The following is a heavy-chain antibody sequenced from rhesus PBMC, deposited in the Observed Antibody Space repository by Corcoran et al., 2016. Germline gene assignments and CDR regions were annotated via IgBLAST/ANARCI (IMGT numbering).Heavy chain of an antibody. D-gene: IGHD6-31*01. Sequence: QVTLKESGPALVKPTQTLTLTCTFSGFSIITRGMGVGWIRQPSGKAREWLALIYWEDDKYYTTSLQSRLTISKYTSKYQVVLTMTKMDPVDTASYYWSRKGSSGWYYFDYWGQGVLVTVSS. CDR1: GFSIITRGMG. J-gene: IGHJ4*01. V-gene: IGHV2-174*01. CDR2: IYWEDDK. CDR3: SRKGSSGWYYFDY.